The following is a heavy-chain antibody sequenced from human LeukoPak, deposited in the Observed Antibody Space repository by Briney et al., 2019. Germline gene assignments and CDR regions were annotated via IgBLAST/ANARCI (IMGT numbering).Heavy chain of an antibody. Sequence: PGGSLRLSCAASGFTFSDYYMTWIRQAPGKGLEWISYISHTTSQTKYADSVKGRFTISRDNAKNSLFLQMNSLRAEDTAVYYCARDRQWLRYWGQGTLVTVSS. V-gene: IGHV3-11*05. CDR2: ISHTTSQT. D-gene: IGHD6-19*01. J-gene: IGHJ4*02. CDR3: ARDRQWLRY. CDR1: GFTFSDYY.